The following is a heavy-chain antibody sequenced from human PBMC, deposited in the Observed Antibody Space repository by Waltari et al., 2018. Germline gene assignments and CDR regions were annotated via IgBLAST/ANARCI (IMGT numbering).Heavy chain of an antibody. Sequence: QVQLVESGGGVVQPGRSLRLSCAASGFTFSSYGIHWVRQAPGKGLEWVAVIWYDGSNKYYADSVKGRFTISRDNSKNTLYLQMNSLRAEDTAVYYCAGVAVGIAVARPHYYGMDVWDQGTTVTVSS. V-gene: IGHV3-33*01. CDR3: AGVAVGIAVARPHYYGMDV. D-gene: IGHD6-19*01. CDR1: GFTFSSYG. CDR2: IWYDGSNK. J-gene: IGHJ6*02.